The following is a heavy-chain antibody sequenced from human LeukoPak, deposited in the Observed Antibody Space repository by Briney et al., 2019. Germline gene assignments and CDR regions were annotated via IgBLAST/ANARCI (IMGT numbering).Heavy chain of an antibody. J-gene: IGHJ4*02. Sequence: ASVKVSCKASGYTFTSYDINWVRQATGQGLEWMGWMNPNSGNTGYAQKFQGRVTITRNTSISTAYMELSSLRAEDTAVYYCAKASPRSVLWFGELWGSYFDYWGQGTLVTVSS. D-gene: IGHD3-10*01. V-gene: IGHV1-8*03. CDR1: GYTFTSYD. CDR3: AKASPRSVLWFGELWGSYFDY. CDR2: MNPNSGNT.